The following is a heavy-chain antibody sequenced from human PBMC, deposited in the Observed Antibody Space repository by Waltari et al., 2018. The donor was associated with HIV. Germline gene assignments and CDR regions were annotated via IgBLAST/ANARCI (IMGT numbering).Heavy chain of an antibody. V-gene: IGHV3-23*01. D-gene: IGHD3-22*01. CDR2: ISGSGGST. J-gene: IGHJ4*02. Sequence: EVQLLESGGGLVQPGAPLRLSCAASGFTFSSYAISWVRHAPGQGLEWVSAISGSGGSTYYADSVKGRFTISRDNSKNALYLQMNSLRAEDTAVYYCAKDWSARDYYDSSGHDYWGQGTLVTVSS. CDR1: GFTFSSYA. CDR3: AKDWSARDYYDSSGHDY.